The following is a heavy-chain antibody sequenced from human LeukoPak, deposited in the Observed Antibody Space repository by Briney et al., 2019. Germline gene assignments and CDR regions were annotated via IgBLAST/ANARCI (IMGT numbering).Heavy chain of an antibody. D-gene: IGHD6-6*01. Sequence: GGSLRLSCAASGFTFSSYSMNWVRQAPGKGLEWVSSISSSSSYIYYADSVEGRFTISRDNAKNSLYLQMNSLRAEDTAVYYCVRALHYSSSLPWQYWGQGTLVTVSS. CDR3: VRALHYSSSLPWQY. V-gene: IGHV3-21*01. CDR1: GFTFSSYS. J-gene: IGHJ4*02. CDR2: ISSSSSYI.